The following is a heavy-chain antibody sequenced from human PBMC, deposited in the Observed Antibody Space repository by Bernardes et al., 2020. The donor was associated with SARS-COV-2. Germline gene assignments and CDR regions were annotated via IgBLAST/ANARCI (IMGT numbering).Heavy chain of an antibody. CDR2: INRNGATT. CDR1: GFTFTVNG. V-gene: IGHV3-20*04. J-gene: IGHJ4*02. Sequence: GGSLRLSCAASGFTFTVNGMNWVRQAPGKGLEWVSSINRNGATTHYADSVKGRFTISRENAENSLFLQMDSLRAEDTALYYCATGYHDSNGMGNWGQGTLVTVSS. D-gene: IGHD3-22*01. CDR3: ATGYHDSNGMGN.